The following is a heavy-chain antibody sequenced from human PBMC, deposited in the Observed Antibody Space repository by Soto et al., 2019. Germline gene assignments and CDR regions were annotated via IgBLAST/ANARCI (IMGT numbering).Heavy chain of an antibody. Sequence: SETLSLTCAVSGYSIRSQYFWAWIRQPQGKGLEWIGSVSHSGSTYDNPSLQSRVTMSVDMSKNQFSLKLSSVTAADTAVYFCARLNPHWLLDYWGQGTLVTVSS. CDR1: GYSIRSQYF. J-gene: IGHJ4*02. V-gene: IGHV4-38-2*01. D-gene: IGHD6-19*01. CDR3: ARLNPHWLLDY. CDR2: VSHSGST.